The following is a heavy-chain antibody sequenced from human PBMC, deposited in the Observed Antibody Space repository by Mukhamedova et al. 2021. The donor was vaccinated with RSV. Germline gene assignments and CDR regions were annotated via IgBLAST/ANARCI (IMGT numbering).Heavy chain of an antibody. CDR3: ARGLRIWRTRDWYFDL. CDR2: INHSGST. V-gene: IGHV4-34*01. Sequence: GKGLEWIGEINHSGSTNYNPSLKSRVTISVDTSKNQFSLKLSSVTAADTAVYYCARGLRIWRTRDWYFDLWSRGTLVTVSS. D-gene: IGHD2-15*01. J-gene: IGHJ2*01.